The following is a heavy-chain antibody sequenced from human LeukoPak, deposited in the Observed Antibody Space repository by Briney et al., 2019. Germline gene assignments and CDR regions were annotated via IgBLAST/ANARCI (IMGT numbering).Heavy chain of an antibody. CDR2: INPDSGDT. CDR1: GYPFTGYY. Sequence: ASVKVTCKASGYPFTGYYLHWVRPAPGQGLEWVGWINPDSGDTNYAQNFQGRVTMTRDTSISTAYMELSRLTSDDTAVYYCARAYHLLRQQLLLGYWGQGTLVTVSS. J-gene: IGHJ4*02. V-gene: IGHV1-2*02. CDR3: ARAYHLLRQQLLLGY. D-gene: IGHD6-13*01.